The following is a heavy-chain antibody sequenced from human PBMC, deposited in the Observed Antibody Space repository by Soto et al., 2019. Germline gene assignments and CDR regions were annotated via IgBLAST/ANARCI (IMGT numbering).Heavy chain of an antibody. Sequence: GGSLRLSCAASGFTFSSYSMNWVHQAPGKGLEWVSSISSSSSYIYYADSVKGRFTISRDNAKNSLYLQMNSLRAEDTAVYYCARGDQWLVYYFDYWGQGTLVTVSS. CDR3: ARGDQWLVYYFDY. D-gene: IGHD6-19*01. CDR1: GFTFSSYS. CDR2: ISSSSSYI. V-gene: IGHV3-21*01. J-gene: IGHJ4*02.